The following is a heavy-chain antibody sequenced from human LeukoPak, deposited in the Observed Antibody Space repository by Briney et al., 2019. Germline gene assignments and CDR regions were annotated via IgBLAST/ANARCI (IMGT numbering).Heavy chain of an antibody. Sequence: GASVKVSCKASGYTFTGHYIHWVRQAPGQGLEWMGWMNPNNGGTDYAQKFQGRVTMTRDTSISTAYMELSRLRSDDTALYYCTRAPSSGPFDYWRQGTLVTVSS. J-gene: IGHJ4*02. V-gene: IGHV1-2*02. CDR1: GYTFTGHY. D-gene: IGHD3-22*01. CDR3: TRAPSSGPFDY. CDR2: MNPNNGGT.